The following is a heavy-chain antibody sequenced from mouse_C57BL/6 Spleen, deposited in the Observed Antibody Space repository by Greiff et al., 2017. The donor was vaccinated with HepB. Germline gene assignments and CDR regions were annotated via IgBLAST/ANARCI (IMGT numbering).Heavy chain of an antibody. D-gene: IGHD2-3*01. J-gene: IGHJ2*01. Sequence: QVQLQQSGAELARPGASVKLSCKASGYTFTSYGISWVKQRTGQGLEWIGEIYPRSGNTYYNEKFKGKATLTADKSSSTAYMELRSLTSEDSAVYFCARCYDGYYGEYYFDYWGQGTTLTVSS. CDR1: GYTFTSYG. V-gene: IGHV1-81*01. CDR3: ARCYDGYYGEYYFDY. CDR2: IYPRSGNT.